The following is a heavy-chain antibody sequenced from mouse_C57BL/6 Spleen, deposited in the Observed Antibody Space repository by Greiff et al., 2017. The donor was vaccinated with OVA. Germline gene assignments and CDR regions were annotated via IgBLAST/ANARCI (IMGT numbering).Heavy chain of an antibody. CDR2: IDPSDSYT. J-gene: IGHJ2*01. D-gene: IGHD4-1*01. V-gene: IGHV1-50*01. CDR1: GYTFTSYW. CDR3: ASPSGTGGFDY. Sequence: QVQLQQPGAELVKPGASVKLSCKASGYTFTSYWMQWVKQRPGQGLEWIGEIDPSDSYTNYNQKFKGKATLTVDTSSSTAYMQLSSLTSEDSAVYYCASPSGTGGFDYWGQGTTLTVSS.